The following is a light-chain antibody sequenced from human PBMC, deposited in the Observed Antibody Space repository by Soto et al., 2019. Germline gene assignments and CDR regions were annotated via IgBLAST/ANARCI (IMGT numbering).Light chain of an antibody. CDR3: QAYDSSLSVFYV. CDR1: SSNIGAGYD. Sequence: QSVLTQPPSVSGAPGQRVTISCTGSSSNIGAGYDVHWYQQLPGTAPKLLIYGNSNRPSGFPDRFSGSKSGTSASLAITGLQAEDEADYYCQAYDSSLSVFYVFGTGTKLTVL. CDR2: GNS. J-gene: IGLJ1*01. V-gene: IGLV1-40*01.